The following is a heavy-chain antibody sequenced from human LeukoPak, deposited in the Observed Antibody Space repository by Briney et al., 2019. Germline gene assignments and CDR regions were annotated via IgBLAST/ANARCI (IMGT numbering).Heavy chain of an antibody. CDR3: ARALIVVGDQDY. J-gene: IGHJ4*02. V-gene: IGHV4-38-2*02. CDR2: IYHSGST. Sequence: PSETLSLTCSVSGYSISSGYYWGWIRQPPGKGLEWIGSIYHSGSTYYNPSHKSRVTISVDTSKNQFSLKLSSVTAADTAVYYCARALIVVGDQDYWGQGTLVTVSS. CDR1: GYSISSGYY. D-gene: IGHD2-15*01.